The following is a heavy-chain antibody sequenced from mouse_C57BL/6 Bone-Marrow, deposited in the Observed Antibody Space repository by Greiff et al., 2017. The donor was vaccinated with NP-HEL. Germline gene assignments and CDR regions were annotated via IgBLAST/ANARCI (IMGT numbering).Heavy chain of an antibody. Sequence: VQLQQSGPELVKPGASVKISCKASGYTFTDYYMNWVKQSHGKSLEWIGDINPNNGGTSYNQKFKGKATLTVDKSSSTAYMELRSLTSEDSAVYYCARNWRRFAYWGQGTLVTVSA. V-gene: IGHV1-26*01. CDR1: GYTFTDYY. J-gene: IGHJ3*01. CDR2: INPNNGGT. CDR3: ARNWRRFAY. D-gene: IGHD4-1*01.